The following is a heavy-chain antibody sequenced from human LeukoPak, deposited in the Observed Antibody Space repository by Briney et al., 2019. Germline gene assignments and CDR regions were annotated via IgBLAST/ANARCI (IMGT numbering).Heavy chain of an antibody. CDR2: IGISSSHT. Sequence: GGSLRLSCAASGFTFSTNSMNWVRQAPGKGLEWVSSIGISSSHTFDADSVKGRFTISRDNAENSVYLQMNSLRAEDTAVYYCAKDLTTVATPYYYYYMDVWGKGTTVTVSS. D-gene: IGHD4-23*01. J-gene: IGHJ6*03. CDR3: AKDLTTVATPYYYYYMDV. CDR1: GFTFSTNS. V-gene: IGHV3-21*01.